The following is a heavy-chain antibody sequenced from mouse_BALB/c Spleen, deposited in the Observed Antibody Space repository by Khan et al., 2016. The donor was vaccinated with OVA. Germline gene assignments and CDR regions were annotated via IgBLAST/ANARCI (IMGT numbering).Heavy chain of an antibody. CDR2: ITYSGTT. CDR1: GYSITSYYA. Sequence: QLVESGPGLVKPSQSLSLTCTVTGYSITSYYAWNWIRQFPGNKLEWMGYITYSGTTSYTPSLKSRIAITRETSKNKFFLQLNYLTTEDTATYFCARGNYDGYAMDYWGQGTSVTVSS. V-gene: IGHV3-2*02. J-gene: IGHJ4*01. CDR3: ARGNYDGYAMDY. D-gene: IGHD2-4*01.